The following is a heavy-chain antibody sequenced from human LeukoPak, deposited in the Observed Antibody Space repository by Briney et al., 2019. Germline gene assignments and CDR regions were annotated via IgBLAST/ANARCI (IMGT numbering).Heavy chain of an antibody. CDR3: ARGAWELDAFDI. J-gene: IGHJ3*02. Sequence: PSETLSLTCTVSGGSISSYYWSWIRQPPGKGLEWIGYIYYSGSTNYNPSLKSRVTISVDTSKNQFSLKLSSVTAADTAVYYCARGAWELDAFDIWGQGTMVTVSS. CDR1: GGSISSYY. V-gene: IGHV4-59*01. CDR2: IYYSGST. D-gene: IGHD1-26*01.